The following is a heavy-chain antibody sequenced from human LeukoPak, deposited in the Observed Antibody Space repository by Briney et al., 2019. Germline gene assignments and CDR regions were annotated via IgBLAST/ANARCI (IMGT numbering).Heavy chain of an antibody. D-gene: IGHD3-10*01. V-gene: IGHV5-51*01. CDR3: ARRSGSYYYFDY. CDR2: IYPGDSDT. J-gene: IGHJ4*02. CDR1: GYTFTNYW. Sequence: GESLKISFKGSGYTFTNYWIGWVRQRPGEGLEWMGIIYPGDSDTRYSPSFKGQVTISADKSINTAYLQWSSLKDSDTAMYYCARRSGSYYYFDYWGQGTLVTVSA.